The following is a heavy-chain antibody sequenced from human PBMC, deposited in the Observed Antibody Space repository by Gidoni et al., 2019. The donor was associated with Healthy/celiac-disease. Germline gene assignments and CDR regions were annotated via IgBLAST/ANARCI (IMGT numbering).Heavy chain of an antibody. CDR2: IYSGGST. V-gene: IGHV3-53*01. CDR3: ARSSIAARPEGFDY. Sequence: EVQLVESGGGLIQPGGSLSLSCAGSGFTVRSNYMSWVRQATGKGVEWVSVIYSGGSTYYADSVKGRFTISRDNYKKTLYLQMNSLRAEDTAVYYCARSSIAARPEGFDYWGQGTLVTVSS. D-gene: IGHD6-6*01. CDR1: GFTVRSNY. J-gene: IGHJ4*02.